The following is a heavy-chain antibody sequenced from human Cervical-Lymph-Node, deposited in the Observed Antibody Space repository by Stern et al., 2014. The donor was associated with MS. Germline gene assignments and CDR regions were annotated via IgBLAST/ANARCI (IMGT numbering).Heavy chain of an antibody. CDR2: ISSTSSNI. V-gene: IGHV3-21*01. J-gene: IGHJ5*01. CDR3: ASTSGWFDS. CDR1: GFNIVTYS. Sequence: EMQLVESGGGLVKPGGSLTLSCAASGFNIVTYSMNWVRQAPGKGLEWVSFISSTSSNIKYAVAVRGRFTISRDNAKNSLFLHMSGLRVEDTAVYYCASTSGWFDSWGQGIQVTVSS.